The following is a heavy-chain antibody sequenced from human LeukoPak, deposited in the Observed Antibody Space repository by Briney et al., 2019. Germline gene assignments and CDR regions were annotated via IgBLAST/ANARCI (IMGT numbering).Heavy chain of an antibody. CDR1: GRSFSSYY. Sequence: PSQSMSPTCAVYGRSFSSYYWSWIRQPPGKGLEWTGEINPSGSTNYNPSLKSRVTISVDTSKNQFSLKLSSVTAADTAVYYCARGSASNYDFWSGYSVDAFDIWGQGTMVTVSS. V-gene: IGHV4-34*01. D-gene: IGHD3-3*01. J-gene: IGHJ3*02. CDR2: INPSGST. CDR3: ARGSASNYDFWSGYSVDAFDI.